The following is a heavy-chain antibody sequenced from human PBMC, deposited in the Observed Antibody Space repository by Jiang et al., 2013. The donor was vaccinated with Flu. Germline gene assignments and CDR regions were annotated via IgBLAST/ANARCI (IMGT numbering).Heavy chain of an antibody. Sequence: PGLVKPSGTLSLTCAVSGGSISSSNWWSWVRQPPGKGLEWIGEIYHSGSTNYNPSLKSRVTISVDKSKNQFSLKLSSVTAADTAVYYCASLKWHDSSGYYWRRDAFDIWGQGTMVTVSS. J-gene: IGHJ3*02. CDR1: GGSISSSNW. CDR3: ASLKWHDSSGYYWRRDAFDI. D-gene: IGHD3-22*01. V-gene: IGHV4-4*02. CDR2: IYHSGST.